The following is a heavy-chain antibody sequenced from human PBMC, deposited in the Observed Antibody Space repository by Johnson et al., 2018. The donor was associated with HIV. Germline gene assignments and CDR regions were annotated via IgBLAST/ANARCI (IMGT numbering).Heavy chain of an antibody. CDR3: ASIYYDILTGYYYDAFDI. D-gene: IGHD3-9*01. J-gene: IGHJ3*02. Sequence: VQLVESGGGVVQPGRSLRLSCAASGLTFSSYAMHWVRQAPGKGLEWVADISYDGSNKYYADSVKGRFTISRDNSKNTLYLQMNSLRAEDTAVYYCASIYYDILTGYYYDAFDIWGQGTMVTVSS. V-gene: IGHV3-30-3*01. CDR2: ISYDGSNK. CDR1: GLTFSSYA.